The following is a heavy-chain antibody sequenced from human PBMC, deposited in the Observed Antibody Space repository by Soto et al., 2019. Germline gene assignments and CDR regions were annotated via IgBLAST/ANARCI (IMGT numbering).Heavy chain of an antibody. V-gene: IGHV3-30*18. D-gene: IGHD3-16*01. CDR3: AKDFMGDNYYYYYYMDV. CDR2: ISYDGSNK. J-gene: IGHJ6*03. CDR1: GFTFSSYG. Sequence: PGGSLRLSCAASGFTFSSYGMHWVRQAPGKGLEWVAVISYDGSNKYYADSVKGRFTISRDNSKNTLYLQMNSLRAEDTAVYYCAKDFMGDNYYYYYYMDVWGKGTTVTVSS.